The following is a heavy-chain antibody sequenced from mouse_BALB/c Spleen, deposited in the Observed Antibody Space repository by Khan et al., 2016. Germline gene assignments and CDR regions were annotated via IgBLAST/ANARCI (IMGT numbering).Heavy chain of an antibody. CDR1: GYAFSGYW. J-gene: IGHJ3*01. CDR3: ARGTPFAS. V-gene: IGHV1-80*01. CDR2: IYPGDGDT. Sequence: QVQLQQSGAELVRPGSSVKISCKASGYAFSGYWMNWVKQRPGQGLEWIGQIYPGDGDTNYNGKCKGKATLTADKSYSTAYMQLSSLTSEDSAVYFCARGTPFASWGQGTLVTVSA. D-gene: IGHD2-14*01.